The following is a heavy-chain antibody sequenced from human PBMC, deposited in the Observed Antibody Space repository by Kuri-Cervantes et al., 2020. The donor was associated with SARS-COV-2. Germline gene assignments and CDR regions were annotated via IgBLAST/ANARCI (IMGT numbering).Heavy chain of an antibody. CDR3: ARVEGAAAGTPSGNFDH. CDR2: IYHSGST. CDR1: GGSISSGSYY. Sequence: SETLSLTCTVSGGSISSGSYYWSWIRQPPGKGLEWIGYIYHSGSTYYNPSLKSRVTISVDRSKNQFSLKLSSVTAADTAVYYCARVEGAAAGTPSGNFDHWGQGTLVTVSS. J-gene: IGHJ4*02. D-gene: IGHD6-13*01. V-gene: IGHV4-30-2*01.